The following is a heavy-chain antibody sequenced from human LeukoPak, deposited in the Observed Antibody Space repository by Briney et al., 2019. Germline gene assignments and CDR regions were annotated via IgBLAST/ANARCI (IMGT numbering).Heavy chain of an antibody. CDR3: ANEWLHVSGSYKANN. V-gene: IGHV3-30*02. D-gene: IGHD3-10*01. CDR2: IRTDGSDK. CDR1: GFTFGSYG. J-gene: IGHJ4*02. Sequence: GGSLRLSCAASGFTFGSYGMHWVRQAPGKGLEWVAFIRTDGSDKYHADSVKGRFTISRDNSKNTLYLQMNSLRTEDTAVYYCANEWLHVSGSYKANNWGQGTLVTVSS.